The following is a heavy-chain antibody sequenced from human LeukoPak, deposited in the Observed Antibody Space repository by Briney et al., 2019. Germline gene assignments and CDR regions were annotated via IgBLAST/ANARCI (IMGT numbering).Heavy chain of an antibody. D-gene: IGHD1-1*01. CDR3: ANEVRPNDY. V-gene: IGHV3-23*01. CDR1: GFSLSSHA. CDR2: IDISGGST. Sequence: GGSLRLSCAASGFSLSSHAMCWVRQAPGKGLEWVSSIDISGGSTYYADSVQGRFTISRDNSKNTLYLQMNSLRAEDTALYYCANEVRPNDYWGQGTLVTVSS. J-gene: IGHJ4*02.